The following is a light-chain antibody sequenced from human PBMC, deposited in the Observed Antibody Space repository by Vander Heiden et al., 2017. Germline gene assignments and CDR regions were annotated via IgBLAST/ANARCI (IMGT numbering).Light chain of an antibody. CDR2: WAS. V-gene: IGKV4-1*01. CDR3: QQDDDNPET. CDR1: QSVLYSSNNKNY. Sequence: GSLGERATINCKSSQSVLYSSNNKNYLAWYQQRPGQPPKLLIYWASTRESGVPDRFSGSGSGTDFTLTISVLQAEDVAVYYCQQDDDNPETFGQGTKVEIK. J-gene: IGKJ1*01.